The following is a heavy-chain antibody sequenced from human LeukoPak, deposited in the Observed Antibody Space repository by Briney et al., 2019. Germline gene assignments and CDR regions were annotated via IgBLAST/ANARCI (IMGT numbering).Heavy chain of an antibody. V-gene: IGHV3-30-3*01. CDR2: ISYDGGNQ. CDR1: GFTFSKYT. CDR3: ARDDAVDGGYLDY. J-gene: IGHJ4*02. Sequence: GSLRLSCVASGFTFSKYTMHWVRQAPGKGLEWVAVISYDGGNQYYADSVKGRFTISRDKSKNTLYLQMNSLRAEDTAVYYCARDDAVDGGYLDYWGQGALVTVYS. D-gene: IGHD6-19*01.